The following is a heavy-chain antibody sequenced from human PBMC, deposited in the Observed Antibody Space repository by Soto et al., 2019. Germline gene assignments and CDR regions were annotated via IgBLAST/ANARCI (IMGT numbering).Heavy chain of an antibody. CDR1: GASMSTFY. CDR3: ARAPSPKSSRWYLFDY. Sequence: QVQLQESGPGLVKPSETLSLTCIVSGASMSTFYWTWIRQPPGKGLEWIGYIHHTGSTNSNPSLKSRVTISGDTSNSQFSLRLSSVTAADTAVYYCARAPSPKSSRWYLFDYWGQGTLVTVSS. J-gene: IGHJ4*02. CDR2: IHHTGST. V-gene: IGHV4-59*01. D-gene: IGHD6-13*01.